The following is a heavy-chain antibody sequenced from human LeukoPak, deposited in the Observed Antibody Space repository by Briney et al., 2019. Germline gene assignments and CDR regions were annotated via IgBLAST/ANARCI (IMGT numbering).Heavy chain of an antibody. CDR1: GFTFSSYW. Sequence: GGSLRLSCAASGFTFSSYWMSWVRQAPGKGLEWVANIKQDGSEKYYVDSVKGRFTISRDNAKNSLYLQMNSLRAENTAVYYCARDLVVVPAAPIYYWGQGTLGTVSS. CDR3: ARDLVVVPAAPIYY. V-gene: IGHV3-7*01. J-gene: IGHJ4*02. D-gene: IGHD2-2*01. CDR2: IKQDGSEK.